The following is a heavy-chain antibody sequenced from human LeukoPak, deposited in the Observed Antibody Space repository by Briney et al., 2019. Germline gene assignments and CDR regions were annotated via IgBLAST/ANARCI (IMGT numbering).Heavy chain of an antibody. CDR2: IKQDGSEK. J-gene: IGHJ4*02. V-gene: IGHV3-7*01. CDR1: GFTFSSYW. Sequence: PGGSLRLSCAASGFTFSSYWMSWVRQAPGKGLEWVANIKQDGSEKYYVDSVRGRFTISRDNAKNSLYLQMNSLRAEDTAVYYCARALSSGYDDYWGQGTLVTVSS. CDR3: ARALSSGYDDY. D-gene: IGHD5-12*01.